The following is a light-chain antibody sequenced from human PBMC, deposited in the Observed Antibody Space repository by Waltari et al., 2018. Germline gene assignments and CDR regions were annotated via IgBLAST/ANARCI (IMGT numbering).Light chain of an antibody. CDR1: ESLVHRDGNTH. Sequence: DVVMTQSPLPLPVTLGQPASISCKPSESLVHRDGNTHWNSFQQRPGQPPRPLISRVSNRDSGVPDRFSGSGSGTDFTLKISRVEAEDIGVYYCMQGTHWPYTFGQGTKLDIK. J-gene: IGKJ2*01. CDR2: RVS. CDR3: MQGTHWPYT. V-gene: IGKV2-30*02.